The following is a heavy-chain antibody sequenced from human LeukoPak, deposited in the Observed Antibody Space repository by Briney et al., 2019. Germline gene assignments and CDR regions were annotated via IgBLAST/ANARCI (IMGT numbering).Heavy chain of an antibody. D-gene: IGHD3-22*01. CDR3: ARAADGMVVVPYDY. CDR1: GYTFTSYD. CDR2: MNPNSGNT. Sequence: ASVKVSCKASGYTFTSYDINWVRQATGQGLEWMGWMNPNSGNTGYAQKFQGRVTITRNTSISTAYMELSSLRSEDTAVYYCARAADGMVVVPYDYWGQGTLVTVSS. J-gene: IGHJ4*02. V-gene: IGHV1-8*03.